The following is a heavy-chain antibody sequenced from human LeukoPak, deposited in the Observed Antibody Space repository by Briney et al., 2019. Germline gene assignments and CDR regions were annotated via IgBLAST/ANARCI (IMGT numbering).Heavy chain of an antibody. Sequence: GGSLRLSCAASGFTFGSYGMHWVRQAPGKGLEWVAVIWYDGSNKYYADSVKGRFTISRDNSKNTLYLQMNSLRAEDTAVYYCARDGHCSSTSCYWDFDYWGQGTLVTVSS. J-gene: IGHJ4*02. D-gene: IGHD2-2*01. V-gene: IGHV3-33*01. CDR1: GFTFGSYG. CDR2: IWYDGSNK. CDR3: ARDGHCSSTSCYWDFDY.